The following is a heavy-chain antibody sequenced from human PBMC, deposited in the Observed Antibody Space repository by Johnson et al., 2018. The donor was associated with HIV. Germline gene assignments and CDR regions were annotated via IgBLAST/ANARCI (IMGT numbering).Heavy chain of an antibody. CDR3: AKERNWSAYASATPGAFDM. CDR1: TFTFSNYA. J-gene: IGHJ3*02. V-gene: IGHV3-23*04. CDR2: ITGSGGSR. D-gene: IGHD2-2*01. Sequence: MQLVESGGGLVQPGGSLRLSCAASTFTFSNYAMNWVRQAPGKGLEWVSAITGSGGSRFYADSVKGRFTISRDNSKNTLYLQMSSLRAEDTAVYYCAKERNWSAYASATPGAFDMWGQGTMVTVSS.